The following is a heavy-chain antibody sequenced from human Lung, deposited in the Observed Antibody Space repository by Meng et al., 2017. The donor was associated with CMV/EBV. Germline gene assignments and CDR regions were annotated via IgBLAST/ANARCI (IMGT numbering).Heavy chain of an antibody. D-gene: IGHD2-15*01. V-gene: IGHV1-8*01. J-gene: IGHJ6*02. CDR3: ARARIEVEPDGTKNKNYNYGMDV. CDR2: MNPNSGNT. Sequence: ASVXVSXKASGYTFTTYDINWVRQATGQGLEWMGWMNPNSGNTGYAQKFQGRVTMTRVTSISTAYMELSSLTSDDTAVYYCARARIEVEPDGTKNKNYNYGMDVWXQGTTVTVSS. CDR1: GYTFTTYD.